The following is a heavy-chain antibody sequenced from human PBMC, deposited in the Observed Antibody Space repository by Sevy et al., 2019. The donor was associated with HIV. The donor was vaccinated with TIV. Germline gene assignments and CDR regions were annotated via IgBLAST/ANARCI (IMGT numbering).Heavy chain of an antibody. CDR3: TRDHDSSGYYDGKDV. V-gene: IGHV3-30-3*01. Sequence: GGSLRLSCAASGFTFSSYAMHWVRQAPGKGLEWVAVISYDGSKKYYADSVKGRFTISRDNSKNTLYLQMNSLRAEDTAVYYCTRDHDSSGYYDGKDVWGQGTTVTVSS. CDR1: GFTFSSYA. CDR2: ISYDGSKK. D-gene: IGHD3-22*01. J-gene: IGHJ6*02.